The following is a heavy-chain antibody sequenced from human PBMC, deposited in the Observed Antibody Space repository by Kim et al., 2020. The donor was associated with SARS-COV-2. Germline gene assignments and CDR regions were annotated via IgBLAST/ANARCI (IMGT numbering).Heavy chain of an antibody. CDR1: GFTFSNYA. Sequence: GGSLRLSCAASGFTFSNYAMYWVRQAPGKGLECVSSISGDERSTYYADSVKGRFTISRDNSKSTLYLQMNSLRVEDTAMYYCVRDRDASWGQGTLVTVSS. CDR3: VRDRDAS. J-gene: IGHJ5*02. CDR2: ISGDERST. V-gene: IGHV3-23*01.